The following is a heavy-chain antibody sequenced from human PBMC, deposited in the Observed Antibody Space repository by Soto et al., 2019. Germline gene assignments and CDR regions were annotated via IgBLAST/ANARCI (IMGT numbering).Heavy chain of an antibody. V-gene: IGHV1-69*08. D-gene: IGHD2-2*01. CDR3: AGEESVTVVVPAALNWFDH. J-gene: IGHJ5*02. CDR1: GGTFSSYT. Sequence: QVQLVQSGAEVKKPGSSVKVSCKASGGTFSSYTISWVRQAPGQGLEWMGRIIPILGIANYAQKFQGRVTMTANNSTSTAYMELRSLRSADTAVYYCAGEESVTVVVPAALNWFDHWGQGTLVTVSS. CDR2: IIPILGIA.